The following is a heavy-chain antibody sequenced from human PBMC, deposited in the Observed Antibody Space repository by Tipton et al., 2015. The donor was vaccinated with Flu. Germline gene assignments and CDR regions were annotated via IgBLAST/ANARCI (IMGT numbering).Heavy chain of an antibody. CDR1: GFSFSSHW. D-gene: IGHD1-26*01. CDR2: IKSDGTTT. CDR3: TRAWAGLDL. V-gene: IGHV3-74*02. Sequence: VQLVQSGGTLVQPGRSLRLSCAASGFSFSSHWMIWVRQAPGEGLVWVSRIKSDGTTTTYADSVKGRFTISRDNAKNTLYLQMNSLRAEDTAVYYCTRAWAGLDLWGRGTLVTVSS. J-gene: IGHJ2*01.